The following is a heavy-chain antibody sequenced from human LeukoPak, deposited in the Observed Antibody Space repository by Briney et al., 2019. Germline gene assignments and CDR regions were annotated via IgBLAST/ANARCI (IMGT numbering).Heavy chain of an antibody. CDR1: GGTFSSYA. J-gene: IGHJ3*02. D-gene: IGHD4-17*01. Sequence: SVKVSCKASGGTFSSYAISWVRQAPGQGLEWMGGIIPIFGTANYAQKFQGRVTITTDESTSTAYMELSSLRSEDTAVYYCATTVTKSSIGVAFDIWGQGTMVTASS. CDR3: ATTVTKSSIGVAFDI. CDR2: IIPIFGTA. V-gene: IGHV1-69*05.